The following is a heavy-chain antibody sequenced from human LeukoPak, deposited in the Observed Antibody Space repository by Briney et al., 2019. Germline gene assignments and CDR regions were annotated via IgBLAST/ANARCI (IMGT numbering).Heavy chain of an antibody. CDR1: GVSVSDGRYY. Sequence: SQTLSLTCNVSGVSVSDGRYYWTWIRQHPGKGLEWIGYKYYSGSAKYNPSLKSRVTMSVDTSKNQFSLKLTSVTAADTAVYYCARDSGSGGWLIDYWGQGTLVTVSS. V-gene: IGHV4-61*01. CDR2: KYYSGSA. D-gene: IGHD6-19*01. CDR3: ARDSGSGGWLIDY. J-gene: IGHJ4*02.